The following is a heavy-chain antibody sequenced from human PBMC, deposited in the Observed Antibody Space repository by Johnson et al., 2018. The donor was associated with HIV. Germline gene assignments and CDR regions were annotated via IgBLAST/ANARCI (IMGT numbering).Heavy chain of an antibody. CDR1: GFTFSSYG. CDR2: IWYDGSNK. D-gene: IGHD6-13*01. CDR3: VKGMDSSSWYAFDI. Sequence: QVQLLESGGGVVQPGGSLRLSCAASGFTFSSYGMHWVRQAPGKGLEWVSVIWYDGSNKYYADSVKGRFTISRDNSKNTLYLQMNSLRAEDTAIYYCVKGMDSSSWYAFDIWGQGTMVTVSS. J-gene: IGHJ3*02. V-gene: IGHV3-33*06.